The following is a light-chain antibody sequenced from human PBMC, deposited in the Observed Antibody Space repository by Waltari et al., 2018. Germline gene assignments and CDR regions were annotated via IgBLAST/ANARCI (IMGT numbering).Light chain of an antibody. CDR3: QKYVNLPAT. Sequence: DIVLTQSPGTLSLSPGERASLFCRASQSVGKYLAWYQQKPGQAPRLVMYDASTRATGIPDRVSGSGSGTDFSLTISRLEPEDFAVYYCQKYVNLPATFGQGTRVEIK. J-gene: IGKJ1*01. V-gene: IGKV3-20*01. CDR2: DAS. CDR1: QSVGKY.